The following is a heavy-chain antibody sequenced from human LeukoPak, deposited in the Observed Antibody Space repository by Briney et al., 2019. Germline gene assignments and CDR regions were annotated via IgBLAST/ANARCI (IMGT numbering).Heavy chain of an antibody. CDR3: AKDSDPLGELSSLLDY. CDR1: GFTFSSYA. Sequence: GSLRLSCAASGFTFSSYAMSWVRQAPGKGLEWVSAISGSGGSTYYADSVKGRFTVSRDNSKNTLYLQMNSLRAEDTAVYYCAKDSDPLGELSSLLDYWGQGTLVTVSS. J-gene: IGHJ4*02. V-gene: IGHV3-23*01. D-gene: IGHD3-16*02. CDR2: ISGSGGST.